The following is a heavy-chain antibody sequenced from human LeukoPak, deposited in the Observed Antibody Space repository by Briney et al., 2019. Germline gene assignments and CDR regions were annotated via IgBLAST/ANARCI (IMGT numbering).Heavy chain of an antibody. V-gene: IGHV4-61*02. Sequence: PSQTLSLTCTVSGGSISSGSYYWSWIRQPAGKGLEWIGRTYTSGSTNYNPSLKSRVTISVDTSKNQFSLKLSSVTAADTAVYYCARDYYDSSGYPAGAFDIWGQGTMVTVSS. CDR1: GGSISSGSYY. J-gene: IGHJ3*02. CDR3: ARDYYDSSGYPAGAFDI. CDR2: TYTSGST. D-gene: IGHD3-22*01.